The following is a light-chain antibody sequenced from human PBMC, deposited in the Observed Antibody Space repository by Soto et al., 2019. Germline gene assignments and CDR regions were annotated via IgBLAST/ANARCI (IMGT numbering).Light chain of an antibody. V-gene: IGKV1-9*01. Sequence: IHLTQSPSSLSASVGDRVTITCRASQDIRTYLAWYQQSPGGAPKLLIYLASNLHTGVPSRFSGSGSGTECTLTIGALQPEYFATYYCQQLYSDPPWMFGQGTRVDIK. J-gene: IGKJ1*01. CDR2: LAS. CDR1: QDIRTY. CDR3: QQLYSDPPWM.